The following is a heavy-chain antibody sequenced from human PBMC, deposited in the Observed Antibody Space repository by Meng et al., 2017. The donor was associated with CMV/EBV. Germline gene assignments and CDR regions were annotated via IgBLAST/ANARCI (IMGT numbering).Heavy chain of an antibody. CDR1: RISFSNSW. CDR3: ARDPDWHQFDY. D-gene: IGHD3-9*01. J-gene: IGHJ4*02. CDR2: IGKDGRDI. V-gene: IGHV3-7*04. Sequence: ELHLMVSGGGLFQRGGSVRLSCEPCRISFSNSWMSWVRRSPGKGLEWVDNIGKDGRDIYYVDSVKGRFTISRDNAKNSLYLQMNSLRVDDTAVYYCARDPDWHQFDYWGQGTLVTVSS.